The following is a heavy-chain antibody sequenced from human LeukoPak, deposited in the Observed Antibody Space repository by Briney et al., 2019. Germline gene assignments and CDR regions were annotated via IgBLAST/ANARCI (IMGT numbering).Heavy chain of an antibody. CDR2: ISWNSGSI. CDR3: AKDIGGMGATFDY. J-gene: IGHJ4*02. D-gene: IGHD1-26*01. CDR1: GFTFDDYA. V-gene: IGHV3-9*01. Sequence: GGSLRLSSAASGFTFDDYAMHWVRQAPGKGLEWVSGISWNSGSIGYADSVKGRFTISRDNAKNSLYLQMNSLRAEDTALYYCAKDIGGMGATFDYWGQGTLVTVSS.